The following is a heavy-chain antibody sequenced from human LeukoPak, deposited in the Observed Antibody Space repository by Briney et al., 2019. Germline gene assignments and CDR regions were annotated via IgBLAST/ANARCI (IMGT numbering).Heavy chain of an antibody. J-gene: IGHJ6*02. V-gene: IGHV4-59*01. CDR3: ARGAPYYYDSSGPNHYYYYGMDV. CDR1: GGSISSYY. CDR2: IYYSGST. Sequence: PSETLSLTCTVSGGSISSYYWSWIRQPAGKGLEWIGYIYYSGSTNYNPSLKSRVTISVDTSKNQFSLKLSSVTAADTAVYYCARGAPYYYDSSGPNHYYYYGMDVWGQGTTVTVSS. D-gene: IGHD3-22*01.